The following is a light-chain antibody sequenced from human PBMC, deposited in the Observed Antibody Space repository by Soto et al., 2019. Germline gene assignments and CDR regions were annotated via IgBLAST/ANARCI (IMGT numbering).Light chain of an antibody. J-gene: IGLJ2*01. V-gene: IGLV2-14*03. CDR2: DVS. CDR1: SSDVGGYNY. CDR3: SSYTRGSTLVV. Sequence: QSALTQPASVSGSPGQSITISCTGTSSDVGGYNYVSWYQQQPGKAPKLMIYDVSNRPSGVSNRFSGSKSGNTASLTISRLQAEEEADYYCSSYTRGSTLVVFGGGTKLTVL.